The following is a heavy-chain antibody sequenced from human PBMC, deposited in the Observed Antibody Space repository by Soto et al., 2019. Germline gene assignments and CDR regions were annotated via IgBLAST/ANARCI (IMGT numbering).Heavy chain of an antibody. J-gene: IGHJ4*02. CDR2: ISYNGDKT. CDR3: AKDRIRGTSYFDY. V-gene: IGHV3-30*18. CDR1: GFSFNTYG. D-gene: IGHD6-6*01. Sequence: QVQLLESGGGVVQPGRSLRLFCAASGFSFNTYGMHWVRQAPGKGLEWVAVISYNGDKTFYADSVKGRFTISRDNSQSTLYLQMNSLRPEDTAVYYCAKDRIRGTSYFDYWGQGTLVTVSS.